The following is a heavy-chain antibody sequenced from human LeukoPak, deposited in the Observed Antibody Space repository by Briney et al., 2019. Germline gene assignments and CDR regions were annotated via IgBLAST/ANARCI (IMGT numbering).Heavy chain of an antibody. CDR1: GFSFSLYA. V-gene: IGHV3-21*05. CDR3: ARDTIQPGLIDD. J-gene: IGHJ4*02. Sequence: GGSLRLSCAASGFSFSLYAMNWVRQAPGKGLEWISYINSGGDDIHYAASVRGRFTISRDDAGNTLFLQLSSLRTEDTAVYYCARDTIQPGLIDDWGQGTLVTVSS. CDR2: INSGGDDI. D-gene: IGHD2-2*01.